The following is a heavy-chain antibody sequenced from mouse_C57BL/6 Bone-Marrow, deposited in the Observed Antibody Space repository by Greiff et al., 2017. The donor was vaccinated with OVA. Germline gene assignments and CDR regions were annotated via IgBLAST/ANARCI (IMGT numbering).Heavy chain of an antibody. D-gene: IGHD1-1*01. CDR2: IRSKSSNYAT. CDR3: VRGYYGSSFAWFAY. J-gene: IGHJ3*01. Sequence: EVMLVESGGGLVQPKGSLKLSCAASGFTFNTYAMHWVRQAPGKGLEWVARIRSKSSNYATYYADSVKDRFTISRDESQSMLYLQMNNLKTEDTAMYYCVRGYYGSSFAWFAYWGQGTLVTVSA. V-gene: IGHV10-3*01. CDR1: GFTFNTYA.